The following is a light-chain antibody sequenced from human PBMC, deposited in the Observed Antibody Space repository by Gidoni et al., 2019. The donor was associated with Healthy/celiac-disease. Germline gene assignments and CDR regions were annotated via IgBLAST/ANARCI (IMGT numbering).Light chain of an antibody. Sequence: DIQLTQSPSFLSASVGDRVTITCRASQGISSNLAWYQQKPGKAPKLLIYATATLQSGVPSRFSGSGSGTEFSLTISSLQPEDFATYSCQQLNSYPLTFGGGTKVEIK. V-gene: IGKV1-9*01. CDR2: ATA. CDR3: QQLNSYPLT. J-gene: IGKJ4*01. CDR1: QGISSN.